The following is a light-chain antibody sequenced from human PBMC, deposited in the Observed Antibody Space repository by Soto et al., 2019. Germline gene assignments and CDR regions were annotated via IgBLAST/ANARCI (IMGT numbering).Light chain of an antibody. J-gene: IGLJ1*01. CDR2: EVT. V-gene: IGLV2-23*02. CDR3: CAYAATYTYV. Sequence: QSALAQPASVSGSPGQSITIYCTATSSDVDTYNYVSWYQQHPGKAPKLMIFEVTNRPSGVSNRFSGSKSGNTASLIISGLQAEDEAEYYCCAYAATYTYVFGTGTKLTVL. CDR1: SSDVDTYNY.